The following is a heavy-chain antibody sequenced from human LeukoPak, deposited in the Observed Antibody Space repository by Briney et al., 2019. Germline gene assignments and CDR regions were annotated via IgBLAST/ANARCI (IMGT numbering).Heavy chain of an antibody. CDR1: GGSISSSTYY. V-gene: IGHV4-39*07. D-gene: IGHD3-22*01. CDR3: ARGGAYYYDSKPYHFDY. J-gene: IGHJ4*02. CDR2: IYYSGST. Sequence: PSETLSLTCTVSGGSISSSTYYWGWIRQPPGKGLEWIGNIYYSGSTDYNPSLKSRVTISVDTSKNQFSLKLSSVTAADTAVYYCARGGAYYYDSKPYHFDYWGQGTLVTVSS.